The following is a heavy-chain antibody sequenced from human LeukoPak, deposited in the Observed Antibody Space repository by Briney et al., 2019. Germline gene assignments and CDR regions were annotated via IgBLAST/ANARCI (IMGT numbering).Heavy chain of an antibody. CDR2: IYPGDSDT. CDR3: ASHLDATDAIDI. Sequence: ESLKISWKGSGYSFTSYWIGWVRQMPRKGLEWVGNIYPGDSDTRYSASFQGQVTISADKSISTAYLQWSNLKASDTAMYYCASHLDATDAIDIWGQGTMVTVSS. J-gene: IGHJ3*02. CDR1: GYSFTSYW. V-gene: IGHV5-51*01. D-gene: IGHD1-1*01.